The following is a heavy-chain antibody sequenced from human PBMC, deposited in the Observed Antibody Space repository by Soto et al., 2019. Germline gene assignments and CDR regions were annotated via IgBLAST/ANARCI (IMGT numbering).Heavy chain of an antibody. CDR1: GFTFINYA. Sequence: VQLLESGGGLVQPGGSLRLSCAASGFTFINYAMIWVRQAPGKGLEWVSTISGGGDGTYYADSVKDHFTISRDNSKNTLYLQMNSLRAEDTAIYYCAKKGLGSLKTFCSNSDCHYAFDLWGQGTVVTVSS. V-gene: IGHV3-23*01. J-gene: IGHJ3*01. CDR2: ISGGGDGT. D-gene: IGHD2-8*01. CDR3: AKKGLGSLKTFCSNSDCHYAFDL.